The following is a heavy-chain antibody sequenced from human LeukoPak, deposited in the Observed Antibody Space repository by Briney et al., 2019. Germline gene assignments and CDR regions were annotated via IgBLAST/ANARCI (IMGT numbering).Heavy chain of an antibody. D-gene: IGHD3-16*02. J-gene: IGHJ4*02. V-gene: IGHV3-33*06. Sequence: GGSLRLSCAASGFTFSSYGMHWVRQAPGKGLEWVAVIWYDGSNKYYADSVKGRFTISRDNSKNTLYLQMNSLRAEDTAVYYCAKDGLYEATDYWGQGTLVTVSS. CDR3: AKDGLYEATDY. CDR1: GFTFSSYG. CDR2: IWYDGSNK.